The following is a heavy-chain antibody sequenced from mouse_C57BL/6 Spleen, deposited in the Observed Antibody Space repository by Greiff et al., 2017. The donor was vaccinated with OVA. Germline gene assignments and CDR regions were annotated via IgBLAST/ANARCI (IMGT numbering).Heavy chain of an antibody. Sequence: QVQLQQPGAELVKPGASVKLSCKASGYTFTSYWMHWVKQRPGQGLAWIGMIHPNSGSTNYNEKFKSKATLTVDKSSSTAYMQLSSLTSEDSAVYYCARPGDYAMDYWGQGTSVTVSS. CDR1: GYTFTSYW. J-gene: IGHJ4*01. CDR2: IHPNSGST. V-gene: IGHV1-64*01. CDR3: ARPGDYAMDY.